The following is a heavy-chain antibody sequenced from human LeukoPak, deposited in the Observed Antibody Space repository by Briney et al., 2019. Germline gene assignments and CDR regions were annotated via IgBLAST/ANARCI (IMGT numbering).Heavy chain of an antibody. V-gene: IGHV1-46*01. CDR1: GYTFTSYY. CDR2: INPSGGST. D-gene: IGHD3-22*01. CDR3: ARDQYYYDSSGYYDY. J-gene: IGHJ4*02. Sequence: ASVKVSCKASGYTFTSYYMHWVRQAPGQGLEWMGIINPSGGSTSYAQKFQGRVTMTRDTSTSTVYMELSSLRSDDTAVYYCARDQYYYDSSGYYDYWGQGTLVTVSS.